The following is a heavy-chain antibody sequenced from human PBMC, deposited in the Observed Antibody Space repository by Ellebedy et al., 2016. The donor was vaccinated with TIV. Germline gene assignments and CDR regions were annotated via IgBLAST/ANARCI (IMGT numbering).Heavy chain of an antibody. CDR3: ARDPNSPGDTGYGDY. Sequence: GESLKISCAASGFSLSAYWMSWVRQAPGKGLEWVANMNQVGSENYYVDSVKGRFTISRDNAQNSLYLHMNNLRAEDTAVYYCARDPNSPGDTGYGDYWGQGVVVTVST. J-gene: IGHJ4*02. CDR1: GFSLSAYW. D-gene: IGHD5-12*01. CDR2: MNQVGSEN. V-gene: IGHV3-7*03.